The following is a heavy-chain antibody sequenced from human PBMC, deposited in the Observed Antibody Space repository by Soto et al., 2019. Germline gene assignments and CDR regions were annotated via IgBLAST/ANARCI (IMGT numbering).Heavy chain of an antibody. D-gene: IGHD3-10*01. Sequence: VGSLSLSCAASGFSFTHYTINWVRQAPGKGLEWVAVMSYDGTNEYYADSVKGRFTISRDNSKSTVYLQMNSLTPEDTALYYCAKVSLAGSTDYWGQGTLVTVSS. J-gene: IGHJ4*02. CDR3: AKVSLAGSTDY. V-gene: IGHV3-30*04. CDR2: MSYDGTNE. CDR1: GFSFTHYT.